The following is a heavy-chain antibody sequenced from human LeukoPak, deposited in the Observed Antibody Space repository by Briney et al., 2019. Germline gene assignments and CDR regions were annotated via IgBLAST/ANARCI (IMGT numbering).Heavy chain of an antibody. V-gene: IGHV1-2*02. CDR2: INPNSGGT. Sequence: ASVKVSCKASGYTFTSYDINWVRQAPGQGLEWMGWINPNSGGTNYAQKFQGRVTMTRDTSISTAYMELSRLRSDDTAVYYCARRRSGYSGQNWFDPWGQGTLVTVSS. CDR1: GYTFTSYD. J-gene: IGHJ5*02. D-gene: IGHD5-12*01. CDR3: ARRRSGYSGQNWFDP.